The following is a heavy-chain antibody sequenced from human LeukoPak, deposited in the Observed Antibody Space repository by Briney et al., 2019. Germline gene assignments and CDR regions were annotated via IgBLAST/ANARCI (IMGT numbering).Heavy chain of an antibody. CDR2: INWNSDTK. V-gene: IGHV3-9*01. D-gene: IGHD6-19*01. J-gene: IGHJ4*02. CDR3: ASGAGGAQAGILGVGLFDY. CDR1: GFAFHNYA. Sequence: GRSMRLSCVGSGFAFHNYAMHWVRRPPGKGLEWVSAINWNSDTKAYADSVKGRLTISRDNSKNTLYLEMNSLRIDDTAVYYCASGAGGAQAGILGVGLFDYWGQGTLVTVSS.